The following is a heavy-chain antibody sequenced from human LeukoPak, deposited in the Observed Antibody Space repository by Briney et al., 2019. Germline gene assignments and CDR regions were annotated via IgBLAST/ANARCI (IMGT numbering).Heavy chain of an antibody. V-gene: IGHV4-31*03. CDR2: IYNSGST. Sequence: SETLSLTCTVSVGSISSGGYFWNWIRQRPRKGLEWIGYIYNSGSTYYNPSLKSRLTISLDTSKNQFSLKLTSVTAADTAVYYCARMYFYDSSGFQKGAFDIWGRGTMVTVSS. CDR1: VGSISSGGYF. D-gene: IGHD3-22*01. CDR3: ARMYFYDSSGFQKGAFDI. J-gene: IGHJ3*02.